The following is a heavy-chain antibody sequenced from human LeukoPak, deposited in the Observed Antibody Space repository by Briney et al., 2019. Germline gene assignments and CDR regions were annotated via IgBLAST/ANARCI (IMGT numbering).Heavy chain of an antibody. V-gene: IGHV4-59*01. CDR1: GGSISSYY. Sequence: PSETLSLTCTVSGGSISSYYWSWIRQPPGKGLEWIGYIYYSGSTNYNPSLKSRVTISVDTSKNQFSLKLSSVTAADTAVYYCARGRLLYYFDYWGQGTLVTVSS. CDR3: ARGRLLYYFDY. CDR2: IYYSGST. J-gene: IGHJ4*02.